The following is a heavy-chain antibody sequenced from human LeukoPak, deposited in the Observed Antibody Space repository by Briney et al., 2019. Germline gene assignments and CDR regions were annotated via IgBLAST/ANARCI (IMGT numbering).Heavy chain of an antibody. CDR1: GGSISSGDYY. J-gene: IGHJ4*02. D-gene: IGHD6-19*01. V-gene: IGHV4-30-4*01. CDR3: ARDPGYSSGWHPPFDY. CDR2: IYYSGST. Sequence: SETLSLTCTVSGGSISSGDYYWSWIRQPPGKGLEWIGYIYYSGSTYYNPSLKSRVTISVDTSKNQFPLKLSSVTAADTAVYYCARDPGYSSGWHPPFDYWGQGTLVTVSS.